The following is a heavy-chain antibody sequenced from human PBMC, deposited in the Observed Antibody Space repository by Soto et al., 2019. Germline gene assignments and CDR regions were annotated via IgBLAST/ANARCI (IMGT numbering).Heavy chain of an antibody. D-gene: IGHD2-15*01. Sequence: VQLLESGGGLIQPGGSLRLSCAASGFTFSYGIHWLRQAPGKGLEWVAYISYDASNKFYGDSVKGRFTISRDDSKNTHFLQMNSQRAEDTAVYYCAKLVIGYCSGNTCDDYWGQGTLVAVSS. CDR1: GFTFSYG. CDR3: AKLVIGYCSGNTCDDY. CDR2: ISYDASNK. V-gene: IGHV3-30*18. J-gene: IGHJ4*02.